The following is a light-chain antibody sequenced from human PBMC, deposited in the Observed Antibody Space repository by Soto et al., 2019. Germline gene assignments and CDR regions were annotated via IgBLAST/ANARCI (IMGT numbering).Light chain of an antibody. CDR2: DAS. Sequence: EIVLTQSPATLSLSPGDRATLSCRASQSINSYLAWYQQKPGQAPRLLIYDASNRATGIPARFSGSGSGTDFTLTISSLEPEDFAIYYCLQRSKWPLTFGGGTNVE. J-gene: IGKJ4*01. CDR3: LQRSKWPLT. V-gene: IGKV3-11*01. CDR1: QSINSY.